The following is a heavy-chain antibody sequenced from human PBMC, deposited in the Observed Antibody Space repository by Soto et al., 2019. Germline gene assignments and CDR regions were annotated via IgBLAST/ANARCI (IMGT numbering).Heavy chain of an antibody. J-gene: IGHJ5*02. D-gene: IGHD6-19*01. V-gene: IGHV4-4*01. CDR2: IFQSGST. Sequence: TWVRQPPGKGLEWIGEIFQSGSTNYTPSLESRVTISVDKSKNQFSLTLTSVTAADTAVYFCARGRGRYSSGWSWFDPWGQGILVTVSS. CDR3: ARGRGRYSSGWSWFDP.